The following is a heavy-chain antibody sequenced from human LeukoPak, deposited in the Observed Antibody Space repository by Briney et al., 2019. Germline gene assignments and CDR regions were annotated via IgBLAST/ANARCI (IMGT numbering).Heavy chain of an antibody. CDR1: GFTLRNYD. CDR2: IRGSSGST. D-gene: IGHD2-21*02. V-gene: IGHV3-23*01. Sequence: GGTLRLSCAASGFTLRNYDINWVRQAPGKGLEWVSVIRGSSGSTNYADSVKGRFTISRDNSKNTLYLQMDNLRAEDTAVYYCARVTTAIPDAFDIWGQGTMVTVSS. CDR3: ARVTTAIPDAFDI. J-gene: IGHJ3*02.